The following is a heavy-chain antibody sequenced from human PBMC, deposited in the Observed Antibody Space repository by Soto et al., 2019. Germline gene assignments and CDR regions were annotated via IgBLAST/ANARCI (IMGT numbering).Heavy chain of an antibody. V-gene: IGHV4-39*01. CDR2: IYYSGNT. Sequence: AVSITCTVSGGSISRSSCYCGWIRKPPGKGLEWIGSIYYSGNTYYNPSRRSRVTISEDTSKNRFSLKLHSVTAADTAVYYCARGDGTGLYGSSWSPRYRGHGTLVPVFS. J-gene: IGHJ4*01. CDR1: GGSISRSSCY. CDR3: ARGDGTGLYGSSWSPRY. D-gene: IGHD6-13*01.